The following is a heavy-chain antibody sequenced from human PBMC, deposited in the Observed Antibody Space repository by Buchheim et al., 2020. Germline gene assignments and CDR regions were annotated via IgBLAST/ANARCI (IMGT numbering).Heavy chain of an antibody. D-gene: IGHD1-26*01. V-gene: IGHV3-30*03. Sequence: QVQLVESGGGVVQPGRSLRLSCAASGFAFSTYGMHWVRQAPGKGLEWVAVISYDGSNIYYADSVKGRFAISRDNSKNTLYLQMNNLRADDTAVYYCSRKHPGTVWEPLDPWGQGTL. CDR3: SRKHPGTVWEPLDP. CDR1: GFAFSTYG. CDR2: ISYDGSNI. J-gene: IGHJ5*02.